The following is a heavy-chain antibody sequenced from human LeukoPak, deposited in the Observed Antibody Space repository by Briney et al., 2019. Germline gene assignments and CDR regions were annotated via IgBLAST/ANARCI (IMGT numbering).Heavy chain of an antibody. CDR3: AKDECSSSSCSIDY. J-gene: IGHJ4*02. V-gene: IGHV3-9*03. CDR1: GFTFDDYA. D-gene: IGHD2-2*01. Sequence: GRSLRLSCAASGFTFDDYAMHWVRQAPGKGLEWVSGISWNSGSIGYADSVKGRFTISRDNAKNSLFLQVNSLRAEDMALYYCAKDECSSSSCSIDYWGQGTLVTVSS. CDR2: ISWNSGSI.